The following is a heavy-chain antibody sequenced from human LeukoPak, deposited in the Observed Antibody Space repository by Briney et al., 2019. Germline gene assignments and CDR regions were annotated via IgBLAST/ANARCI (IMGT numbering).Heavy chain of an antibody. D-gene: IGHD3-10*01. CDR3: ARRGIRGSGSYYKYNWFDP. J-gene: IGHJ5*02. Sequence: GESLKISCKGSGYSFTSYWIGWVRQMPRKGLEWMGIIYPGDSDTRYSPSFQGQVTISADKSISTAYLQWSSLKASDTAMYYCARRGIRGSGSYYKYNWFDPWGQGTLVTVSS. V-gene: IGHV5-51*01. CDR1: GYSFTSYW. CDR2: IYPGDSDT.